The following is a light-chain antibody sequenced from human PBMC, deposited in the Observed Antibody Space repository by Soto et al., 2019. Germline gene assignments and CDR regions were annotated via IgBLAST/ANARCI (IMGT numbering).Light chain of an antibody. J-gene: IGKJ1*01. CDR2: GAS. CDR3: QQYNDWPRT. CDR1: QSVSSN. V-gene: IGKV3-15*01. Sequence: EIVMTQSPATLSVSPGERATLSFRASQSVSSNLAWYQQKPGQAPRVLIYGASTRATGIPARFSGSGSGTEFTLTISSLQSEDFAVYYCQQYNDWPRTFGQGTKVDIK.